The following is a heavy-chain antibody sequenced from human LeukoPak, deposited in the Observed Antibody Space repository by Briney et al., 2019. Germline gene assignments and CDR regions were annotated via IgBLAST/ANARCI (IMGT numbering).Heavy chain of an antibody. CDR2: IGGSGIRT. CDR1: GFTFTTYG. CDR3: ARDWSYYGSGSYYNGYYFDY. Sequence: PGGSLRLSCSASGFTFTTYGMNWVRQAPGKGLEWVSGIGGSGIRTYYADSVKGRFIISRDNAKNSLYLQMNSLRAEDTAVYYCARDWSYYGSGSYYNGYYFDYWGQGTLVTVSS. D-gene: IGHD3-10*01. J-gene: IGHJ4*02. V-gene: IGHV3-23*01.